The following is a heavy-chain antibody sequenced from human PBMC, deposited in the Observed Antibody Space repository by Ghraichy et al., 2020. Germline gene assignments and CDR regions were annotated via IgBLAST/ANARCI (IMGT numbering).Heavy chain of an antibody. J-gene: IGHJ5*02. Sequence: ESLNISCTVSGGSISSSSYYWGWIRQPPGKGLEWIGIIYYSGSTYYNPSLKSRVTISVDTSKNQFSLKLSSVTAADTAVYYCARSDWILFDPWGQGTLVTVSS. CDR2: IYYSGST. D-gene: IGHD5-18*01. V-gene: IGHV4-39*01. CDR3: ARSDWILFDP. CDR1: GGSISSSSYY.